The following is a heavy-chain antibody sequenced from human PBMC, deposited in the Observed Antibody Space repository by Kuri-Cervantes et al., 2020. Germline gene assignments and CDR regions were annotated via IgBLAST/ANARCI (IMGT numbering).Heavy chain of an antibody. CDR2: IKQDGSVT. CDR1: GFTFTFYW. V-gene: IGHV3-7*01. J-gene: IGHJ6*02. CDR3: ARGKWAWQLVRSPEYYYGLDV. Sequence: WSLRLSCVASGFTFTFYWMTWVLQAPGKGLERVADIKQDGSVTYYVDYVKGLFTISRDNTRNSLYLQMNSLRVADTAVYYCARGKWAWQLVRSPEYYYGLDVWGQGTTVTVSS. D-gene: IGHD6-13*01.